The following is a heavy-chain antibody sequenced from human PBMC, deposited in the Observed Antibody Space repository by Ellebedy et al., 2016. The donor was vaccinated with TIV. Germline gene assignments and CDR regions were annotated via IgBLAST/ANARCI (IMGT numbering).Heavy chain of an antibody. CDR3: AKARRGDYVIFGLDV. D-gene: IGHD4-17*01. CDR2: ISASGHRT. J-gene: IGHJ6*02. CDR1: GFTFNSDV. V-gene: IGHV3-23*01. Sequence: PGGSLRLSCVASGFTFNSDVMSWVRQAPGKGLEWVPAISASGHRTFYADSVKGRFTISRDNSKNTLLLQMYSLRVDDTAVYYCAKARRGDYVIFGLDVWGQGTTVPVSS.